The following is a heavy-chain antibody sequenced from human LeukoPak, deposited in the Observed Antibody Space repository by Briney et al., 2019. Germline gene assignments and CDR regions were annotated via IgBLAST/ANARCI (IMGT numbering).Heavy chain of an antibody. CDR1: GFVFSNNW. D-gene: IGHD4-17*01. V-gene: IGHV3-53*01. Sequence: GGSLRLSCAAPGFVFSNNWMYWVRQAPGEGLEWLSAVNGRGITYYAGSVKGRFTISRDNSENTLYLQMNSLTVDDTAVYFCAKERQTGDYFTSDYWGQGTLVTVSS. J-gene: IGHJ4*02. CDR2: VNGRGIT. CDR3: AKERQTGDYFTSDY.